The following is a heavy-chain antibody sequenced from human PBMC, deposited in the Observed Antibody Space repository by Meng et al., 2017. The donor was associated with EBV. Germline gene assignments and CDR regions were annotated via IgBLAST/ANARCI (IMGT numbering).Heavy chain of an antibody. Sequence: VHVVESGAEVEKHRASVKGCCMASGYTCGGFGISWVRQAPGQGPEWMGWISAYNGDTKYAQKFQGRVTVTTDTSTSTAYMELRSLRRDDTAVYYCARGMRNFNFWGQGTLVTVSS. V-gene: IGHV1-18*01. CDR1: GYTCGGFG. J-gene: IGHJ4*02. CDR3: ARGMRNFNF. CDR2: ISAYNGDT.